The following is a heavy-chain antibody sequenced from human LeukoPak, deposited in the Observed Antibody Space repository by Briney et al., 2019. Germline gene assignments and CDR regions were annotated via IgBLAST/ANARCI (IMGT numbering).Heavy chain of an antibody. V-gene: IGHV1-2*02. D-gene: IGHD1-26*01. CDR2: IYPNSGGT. J-gene: IGHJ4*02. Sequence: ASVKVSCKASGYAFTGYYMHWVRQAPGQGLEWMGWIYPNSGGTNYAQKFQGRVTMTRDTSISTAYMELSRLRSDDTAVYYCARVKKGIVGATRGPFDYWGQGTLVTVSS. CDR3: ARVKKGIVGATRGPFDY. CDR1: GYAFTGYY.